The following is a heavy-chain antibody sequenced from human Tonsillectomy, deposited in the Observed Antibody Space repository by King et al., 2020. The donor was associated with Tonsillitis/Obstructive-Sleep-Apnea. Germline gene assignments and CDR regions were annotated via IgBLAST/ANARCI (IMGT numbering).Heavy chain of an antibody. CDR3: TRGLYRGRYLFDY. V-gene: IGHV3-49*05. J-gene: IGHJ4*02. Sequence: LVESGGGLVKPGRSLRLSCSASGFTFGDHALSWFRQAPGKGLEWVGFIRSKAYGGTTEYAASVKGRFTISRDDSKSIAYLQMDSLKTEDTAVYYCTRGLYRGRYLFDYWGQGTLVTVSS. D-gene: IGHD1-26*01. CDR1: GFTFGDHA. CDR2: IRSKAYGGTT.